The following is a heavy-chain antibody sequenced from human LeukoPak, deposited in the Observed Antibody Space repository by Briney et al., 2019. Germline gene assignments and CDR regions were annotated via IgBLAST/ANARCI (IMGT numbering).Heavy chain of an antibody. CDR2: IYYSGST. CDR1: GGSISSSSYY. V-gene: IGHV4-39*07. J-gene: IGHJ4*02. Sequence: PSETLSLTCTVSGGSISSSSYYWGWIRQPPGKGLEWIGSIYYSGSTYYNPSLKSRVTISVDTSENQFSLKLSSVTAADTAVYYCARDLHGAIDYWGQGTLVTVSS. CDR3: ARDLHGAIDY.